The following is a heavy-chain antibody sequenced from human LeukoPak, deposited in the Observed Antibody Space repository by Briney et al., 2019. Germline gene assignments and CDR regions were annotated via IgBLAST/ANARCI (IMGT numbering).Heavy chain of an antibody. Sequence: GGSLRLSCAASGFTFSSYSMNWVRQAPGKGLEWVSSISSSSSYIYYADSVKGRFTIPRDNAKNSLYLQMNSLRAEDTAAYYCARDARVPYFDYWGQGTLVTVSS. D-gene: IGHD1-1*01. CDR2: ISSSSSYI. CDR3: ARDARVPYFDY. J-gene: IGHJ4*02. CDR1: GFTFSSYS. V-gene: IGHV3-21*01.